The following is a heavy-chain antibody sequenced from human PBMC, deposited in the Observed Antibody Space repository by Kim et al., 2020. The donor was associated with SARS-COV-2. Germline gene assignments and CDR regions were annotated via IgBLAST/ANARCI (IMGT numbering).Heavy chain of an antibody. J-gene: IGHJ6*02. CDR3: ARVRIAARPYYYYGMDV. V-gene: IGHV3-21*01. CDR2: ISSSSSYI. Sequence: GGSLRLSCAASGFTFSSYSMNWVRQAPGKGLEWVSSISSSSSYIYYADSVKGRFTISRDNAKNSLYLQMNSLRAEDTAVYYCARVRIAARPYYYYGMDVWGQGTTVTVSS. D-gene: IGHD6-6*01. CDR1: GFTFSSYS.